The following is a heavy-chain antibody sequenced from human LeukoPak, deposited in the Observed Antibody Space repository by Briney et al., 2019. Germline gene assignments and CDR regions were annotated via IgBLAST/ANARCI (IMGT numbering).Heavy chain of an antibody. D-gene: IGHD3-10*01. CDR2: ISAYNGNT. CDR3: ARDTHGSGSGYYFDY. CDR1: GYTFTSYG. J-gene: IGHJ4*02. V-gene: IGHV1-18*01. Sequence: ASVKVSCKASGYTFTSYGISWVRQAPGQGLEWMGWISAYNGNTNYAQKLQGRVTMTTDTSTSTAYMELRSLRSDDTAVYYCARDTHGSGSGYYFDYWGQGTLVTVSS.